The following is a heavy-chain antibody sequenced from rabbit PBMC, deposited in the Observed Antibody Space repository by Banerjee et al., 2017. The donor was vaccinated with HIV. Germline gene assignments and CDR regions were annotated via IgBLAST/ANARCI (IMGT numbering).Heavy chain of an antibody. J-gene: IGHJ4*01. CDR1: GFSFSSNYY. V-gene: IGHV1S45*01. CDR2: IYVGSSGST. CDR3: ARGYAGYAGYGYAYFDL. Sequence: QEQLVESRGGLVKPGGSLTLTCTASGFSFSSNYYMCWVRQAPGKGLEWIACIYVGSSGSTYYASWAKGRFTISKTSSTTVTLQMTSLTAADTATYFCARGYAGYAGYGYAYFDLWGPGTLVTVS. D-gene: IGHD6-1*01.